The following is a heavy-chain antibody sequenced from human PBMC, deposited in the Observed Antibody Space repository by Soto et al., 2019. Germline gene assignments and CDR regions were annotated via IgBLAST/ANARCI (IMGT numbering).Heavy chain of an antibody. D-gene: IGHD1-1*01. CDR2: ISSSSSYI. Sequence: PGGSLRLSCAASGFTFSSYSMNWVRQAPGKGLEWVSSISSSSSYIYYADSVKGRFTISRDNAKNSLYLLMNSLRAEDTAVYYCARDLLGGTVYYYYYGMDVWGQGTTVTVSS. J-gene: IGHJ6*02. CDR3: ARDLLGGTVYYYYYGMDV. CDR1: GFTFSSYS. V-gene: IGHV3-21*01.